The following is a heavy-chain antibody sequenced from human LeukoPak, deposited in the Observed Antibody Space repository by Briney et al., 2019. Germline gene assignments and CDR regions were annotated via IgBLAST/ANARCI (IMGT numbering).Heavy chain of an antibody. V-gene: IGHV4-39*07. Sequence: SETLSLTCTVSGGSISSSSYYWSWIRQPPGRGLEWIGEINHSGSTNYNPSLKSRVTISVDTSKNQFSLRLSSVTAADTAVYYCASPGSIAVAGPGDWFDPWGQGTLVTVSS. CDR2: INHSGST. CDR3: ASPGSIAVAGPGDWFDP. CDR1: GGSISSSSYY. J-gene: IGHJ5*02. D-gene: IGHD6-19*01.